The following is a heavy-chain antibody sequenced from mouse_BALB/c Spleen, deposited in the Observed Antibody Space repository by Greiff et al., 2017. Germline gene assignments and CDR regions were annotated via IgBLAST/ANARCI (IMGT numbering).Heavy chain of an antibody. CDR3: AFPYYYGSEGDGFAY. J-gene: IGHJ3*01. Sequence: VQLQQSGAELVKPGASVKLSCTASGFNIKDTYMHWVKQRPEQGLEWIGRIDPANGNTKYDPKFQGKATITADTSSNTAYLQLSSLTSEDTAVYYCAFPYYYGSEGDGFAYWGQGTLVTVSA. CDR1: GFNIKDTY. V-gene: IGHV14-3*02. CDR2: IDPANGNT. D-gene: IGHD1-1*01.